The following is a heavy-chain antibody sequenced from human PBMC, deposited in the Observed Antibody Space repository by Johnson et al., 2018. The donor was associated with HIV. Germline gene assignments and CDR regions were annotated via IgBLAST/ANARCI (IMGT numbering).Heavy chain of an antibody. J-gene: IGHJ3*02. CDR2: IRYDGNSK. V-gene: IGHV3-30*02. Sequence: QMLLVESGGGVVRPGGSLRLSCAASGFTFSNYGMHWARQAPGKRLEWVAFIRYDGNSKYYADSVKGRFSVSRDNSKNKLYLQMNSLKIEDTAVYYCARDQGGSSMRWLQSTGFAFDIWGQGTMLTVSS. CDR1: GFTFSNYG. CDR3: ARDQGGSSMRWLQSTGFAFDI. D-gene: IGHD5-24*01.